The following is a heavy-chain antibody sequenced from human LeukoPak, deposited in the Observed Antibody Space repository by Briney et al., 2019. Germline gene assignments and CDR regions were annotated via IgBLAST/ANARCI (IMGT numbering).Heavy chain of an antibody. CDR1: GFSFTTYW. D-gene: IGHD1-26*01. J-gene: IGHJ4*02. CDR2: INQDESSQ. V-gene: IGHV3-7*01. Sequence: GGSLRLSCAASGFSFTTYWMGWVRQAPGKGLEWVANINQDESSQYYVDSVKGRFTISRDNAKNSLYLQMNSLRAEDTAVYYCARDKIVGPTRFDYWGQGILVTVSS. CDR3: ARDKIVGPTRFDY.